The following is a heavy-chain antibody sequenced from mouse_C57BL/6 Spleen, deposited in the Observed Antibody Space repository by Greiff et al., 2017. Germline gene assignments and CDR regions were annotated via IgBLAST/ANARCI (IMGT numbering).Heavy chain of an antibody. CDR3: SRYFTTVVGDAMDY. Sequence: EVQVVESGGGLVQPGGSLSLSCAASGFTFTDYYMSWVRQPPGKALEWLGFIRNKANGYTTEYSASVKGRFTISRDNSQSILYLQMNALRAEDSATYYCSRYFTTVVGDAMDYWGQGTSVTVSS. CDR2: IRNKANGYTT. J-gene: IGHJ4*01. D-gene: IGHD1-1*01. CDR1: GFTFTDYY. V-gene: IGHV7-3*01.